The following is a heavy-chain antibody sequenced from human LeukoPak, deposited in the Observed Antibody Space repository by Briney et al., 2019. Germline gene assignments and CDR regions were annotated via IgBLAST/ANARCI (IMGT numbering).Heavy chain of an antibody. J-gene: IGHJ4*02. V-gene: IGHV3-9*01. CDR3: AKAGWYYYDSSGYYSNSGFDY. CDR1: GFTFDDYA. D-gene: IGHD3-22*01. Sequence: PGGSLRLSCAASGFTFDDYAMPWGPQATGKGLEWVSGISWNNGSIGYADSVKGRFTISRDNAKNSLYLQMNSLRAEDTAVYYCAKAGWYYYDSSGYYSNSGFDYWGQGTLVTVSS. CDR2: ISWNNGSI.